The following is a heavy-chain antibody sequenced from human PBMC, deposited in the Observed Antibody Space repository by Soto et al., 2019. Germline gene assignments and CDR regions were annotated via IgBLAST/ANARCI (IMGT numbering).Heavy chain of an antibody. CDR1: GFTFSNAW. V-gene: IGHV3-15*01. CDR2: IKSKTDGGTT. D-gene: IGHD2-15*01. CDR3: TTPNECSGGSCYYYYYYGMDV. J-gene: IGHJ6*02. Sequence: LRLSCAASGFTFSNAWMSWVRQAPGKGLEWVGRIKSKTDGGTTDYAAPVKGRFTISRDDSKNTLYLQMNSLKTEDTAVYYCTTPNECSGGSCYYYYYYGMDVWGQGTTVTVSS.